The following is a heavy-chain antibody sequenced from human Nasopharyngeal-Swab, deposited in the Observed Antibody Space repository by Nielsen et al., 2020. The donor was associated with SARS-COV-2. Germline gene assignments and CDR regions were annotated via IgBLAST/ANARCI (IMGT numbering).Heavy chain of an antibody. D-gene: IGHD6-13*01. V-gene: IGHV4-61*05. Sequence: SETLSLTCTVSGGSISSSSYYWGWIRQPPGKGLEWIGYIYYSGSTNYNPSLKSRVTISVDTSKNQFSLKLSSVTAADTAVYYCARRRALYSSSSFRFDPWGQGTLVTVSS. CDR1: GGSISSSSYY. CDR3: ARRRALYSSSSFRFDP. CDR2: IYYSGST. J-gene: IGHJ5*02.